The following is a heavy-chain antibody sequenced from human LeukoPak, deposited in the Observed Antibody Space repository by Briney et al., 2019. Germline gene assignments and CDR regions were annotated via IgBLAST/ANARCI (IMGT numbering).Heavy chain of an antibody. J-gene: IGHJ3*02. D-gene: IGHD2-15*01. Sequence: PGGSLRLSCAGSGWMHWVRQAPGKGLVWVSGINGLGTATYYADSVKGRFTISRDNAKNSLYLQMNSLRAQDMALYYCAKDISKVVRRAFDIRGQGTMVTVSS. V-gene: IGHV3-74*01. CDR2: INGLGTAT. CDR3: AKDISKVVRRAFDI. CDR1: GW.